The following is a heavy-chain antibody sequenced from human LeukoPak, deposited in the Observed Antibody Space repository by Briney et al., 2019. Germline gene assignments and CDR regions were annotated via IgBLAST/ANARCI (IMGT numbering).Heavy chain of an antibody. D-gene: IGHD3-22*01. V-gene: IGHV4-4*07. CDR1: GGSISSYY. CDR2: IYTSGST. J-gene: IGHJ4*02. Sequence: SETLSPTCTVSGGSISSYYWSWIRQPAGKGLEWIGRIYTSGSTNYNPSLKSRVTMSVDTSKNQFSLKLSYVTAADTAVYYGARGKDYYDSSGYYGNFDYWGQGTLVTVSS. CDR3: ARGKDYYDSSGYYGNFDY.